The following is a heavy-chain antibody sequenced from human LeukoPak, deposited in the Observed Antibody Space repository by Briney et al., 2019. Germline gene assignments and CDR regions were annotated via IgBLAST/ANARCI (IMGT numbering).Heavy chain of an antibody. Sequence: GGSLRLSCAAAGFTFSDYYMSWVRQAPGKGLEWVSYIANSDSYIYYADCVKGRFTISRDNAKNSLYLQMNSLRAEDTAVYYCARDGSRYCSSTSCYSGYYYYGMDVWGQGTTVTVSS. J-gene: IGHJ6*02. CDR1: GFTFSDYY. V-gene: IGHV3-11*01. D-gene: IGHD2-2*01. CDR2: IANSDSYI. CDR3: ARDGSRYCSSTSCYSGYYYYGMDV.